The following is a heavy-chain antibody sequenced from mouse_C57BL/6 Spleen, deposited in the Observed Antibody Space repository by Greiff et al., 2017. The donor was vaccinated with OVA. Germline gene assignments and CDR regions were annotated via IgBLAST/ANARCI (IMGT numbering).Heavy chain of an antibody. CDR3: VRQTTVGGYYFDY. D-gene: IGHD1-1*01. CDR2: IRSKSNNYAT. CDR1: GFSFNTYA. V-gene: IGHV10-1*01. J-gene: IGHJ2*01. Sequence: EVQRVESGGGLVQPKGSLKLSCAASGFSFNTYAMNWVRQAPGKGLEWVARIRSKSNNYATYYADSVKDRFTISRDDSESMLYLQMNNLKTEDTAMYYCVRQTTVGGYYFDYWGQGTTLTVSS.